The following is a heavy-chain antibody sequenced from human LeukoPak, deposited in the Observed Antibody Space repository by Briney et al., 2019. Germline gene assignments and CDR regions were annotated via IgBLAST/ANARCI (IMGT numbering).Heavy chain of an antibody. J-gene: IGHJ4*02. V-gene: IGHV3-23*01. Sequence: PGGSLRLSCAASGFTFSSYAMSWVRQAPGKGLEWVSAISGSGGSTYYADSVKGRFTISRDNSNSFLFLHMDSLRAEDTALYYCAKDMKPDGLWDADYWGQGTLVTVSS. CDR1: GFTFSSYA. CDR3: AKDMKPDGLWDADY. CDR2: ISGSGGST. D-gene: IGHD1-14*01.